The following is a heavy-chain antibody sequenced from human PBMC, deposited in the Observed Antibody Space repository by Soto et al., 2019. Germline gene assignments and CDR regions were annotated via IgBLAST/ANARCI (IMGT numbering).Heavy chain of an antibody. CDR3: ARDFFFQSEDGIRVSVPVSAFLLNRSSDL. J-gene: IGHJ2*01. D-gene: IGHD2-15*01. CDR2: ISFDGSSK. Sequence: GKGLEWVGIISFDGSSKYYADWLKGRIVISRDNSKDSLYLQMDTLRPDDTAIYYCARDFFFQSEDGIRVSVPVSAFLLNRSSDL. V-gene: IGHV3-30*09.